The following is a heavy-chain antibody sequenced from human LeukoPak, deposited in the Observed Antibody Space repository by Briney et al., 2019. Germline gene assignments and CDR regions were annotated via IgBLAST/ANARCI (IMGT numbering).Heavy chain of an antibody. V-gene: IGHV3-30*02. D-gene: IGHD1-26*01. CDR3: AKLIVGATTDAFDI. CDR2: IRYDGSNK. CDR1: GFTFSSYG. J-gene: IGHJ3*02. Sequence: GGSLRLSCAASGFTFSSYGMHWVRQAPGKGLEWVAVIRYDGSNKYYADSVKGRFTISRDNSKNTLYLQMNSLRAEDTAVYYCAKLIVGATTDAFDIWGQGTMVTVSS.